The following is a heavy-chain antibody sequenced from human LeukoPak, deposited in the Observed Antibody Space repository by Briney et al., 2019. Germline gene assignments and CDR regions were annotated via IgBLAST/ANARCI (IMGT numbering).Heavy chain of an antibody. CDR3: ARDDSSGRVDV. CDR1: GGSISGYY. D-gene: IGHD3-22*01. CDR2: ISYSGNT. Sequence: SETLSLTCTVSGGSISGYYWSWIRQPPGKGLEWIGYISYSGNTNYNPSLKSRVTISLDTSKNQLSLKLSSVTAADTAIYYCARDDSSGRVDVWGQGTTVTVSS. V-gene: IGHV4-59*01. J-gene: IGHJ6*02.